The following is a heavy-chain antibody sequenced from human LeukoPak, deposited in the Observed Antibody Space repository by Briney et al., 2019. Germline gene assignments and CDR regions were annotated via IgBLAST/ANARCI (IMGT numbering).Heavy chain of an antibody. CDR2: IQVDGSKG. Sequence: GGSLRLSCATSGFNFRTFGTHWLRQAPGKGLEWVAFIQVDGSKGSYADSVKGRFTISRDNAKNSLYPQMNSLRAEDTAVYYCARGTPCSSRSCSAHYWGQGTLVTVSS. D-gene: IGHD2-2*01. V-gene: IGHV3-30*02. J-gene: IGHJ4*02. CDR1: GFNFRTFG. CDR3: ARGTPCSSRSCSAHY.